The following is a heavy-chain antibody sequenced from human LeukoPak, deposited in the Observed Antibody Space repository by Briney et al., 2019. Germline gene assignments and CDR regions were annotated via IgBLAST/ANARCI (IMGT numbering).Heavy chain of an antibody. CDR2: ITPDGSDK. CDR1: GFTFRSYW. Sequence: GGSLRLSCAVSGFTFRSYWMGWVRQTPGKGLEWVANITPDGSDKYYVVSVKGRFTISRDNAKNSLYLQMNSLSAEDTAIYYCARDPQGGAFDMWGQGTMVTVS. J-gene: IGHJ3*02. V-gene: IGHV3-7*01. CDR3: ARDPQGGAFDM. D-gene: IGHD3-16*01.